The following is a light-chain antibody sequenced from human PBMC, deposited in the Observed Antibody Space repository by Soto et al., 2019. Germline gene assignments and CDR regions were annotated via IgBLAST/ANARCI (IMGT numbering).Light chain of an antibody. J-gene: IGKJ4*01. Sequence: IHITHSPSTLPAYVVYRVTMTFLASQSIRSWLAWYQQKPGKAPKLLIYDASSLESGVPSRFSGRRSGTEFTLTISSLQPEDFATYYCQQSYSTPRTFGEGTKVDIK. CDR2: DAS. V-gene: IGKV1-5*01. CDR3: QQSYSTPRT. CDR1: QSIRSW.